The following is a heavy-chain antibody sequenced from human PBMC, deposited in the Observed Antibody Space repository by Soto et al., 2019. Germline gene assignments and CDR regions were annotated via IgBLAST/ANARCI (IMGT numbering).Heavy chain of an antibody. V-gene: IGHV3-23*01. D-gene: IGHD5-18*01. CDR1: GFTFSSYA. J-gene: IGHJ4*02. Sequence: GGSLRLSCAASGFTFSSYAMSWVRQAPGKGLEWVSAISGSGGSTYYADSVKGRFTISRDNSKNTLYLQMNSLRAEDTAVYYCAKDFNGYSYGSYYFDYWGQGTLVTVSS. CDR3: AKDFNGYSYGSYYFDY. CDR2: ISGSGGST.